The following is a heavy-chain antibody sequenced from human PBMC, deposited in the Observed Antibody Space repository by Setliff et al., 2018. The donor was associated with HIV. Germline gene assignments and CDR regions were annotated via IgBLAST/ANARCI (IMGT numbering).Heavy chain of an antibody. CDR3: ARMTSSGWYPFDY. J-gene: IGHJ4*02. CDR1: GFSLSTDGMC. D-gene: IGHD6-19*01. CDR2: IDWDDDK. Sequence: SGPTLVNPTQTLTLTCTFSGFSLSTDGMCVSLIRQPPGKALEWLARIDWDDDKYYSTSLKTRLTISKDPSKNQVVLTMTNMDPVDTATYYCARMTSSGWYPFDYWGQGTLVTVSS. V-gene: IGHV2-70*11.